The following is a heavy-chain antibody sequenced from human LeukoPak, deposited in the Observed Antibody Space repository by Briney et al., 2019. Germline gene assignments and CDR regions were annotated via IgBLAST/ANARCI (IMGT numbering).Heavy chain of an antibody. CDR2: IIPIFCTA. D-gene: IGHD2-2*01. CDR3: ARSEDIVVVPAATTAYYYYYMDV. J-gene: IGHJ6*03. CDR1: VGTFSSYA. V-gene: IGHV1-69*05. Sequence: SVKVSCKASVGTFSSYAISWVRQAPGQGLEWMGGIIPIFCTANYAQKFQGRVTITTDESTSTAYMELSSLRSEDTAVYYCARSEDIVVVPAATTAYYYYYMDVWGKGTTVTVSS.